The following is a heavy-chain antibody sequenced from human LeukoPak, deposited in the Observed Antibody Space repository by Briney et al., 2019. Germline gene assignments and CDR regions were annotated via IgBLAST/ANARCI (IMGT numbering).Heavy chain of an antibody. CDR1: GGSINRGNSY. CDR3: ARGAGSSYSPGYYDSSGYYYY. J-gene: IGHJ4*02. Sequence: PSETLSLTCTVSGGSINRGNSYWSWIRQPPGKGLEWIGYIYSRGSTSYNPSLKSRVTISVDTSKNQFSLNLSSVTAADTAVYYCARGAGSSYSPGYYDSSGYYYYWGQGTLVTVSS. D-gene: IGHD3-22*01. CDR2: IYSRGST. V-gene: IGHV4-30-4*01.